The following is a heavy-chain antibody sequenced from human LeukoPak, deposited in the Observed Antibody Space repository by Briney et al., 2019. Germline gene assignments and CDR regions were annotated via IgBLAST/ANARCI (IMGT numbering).Heavy chain of an antibody. J-gene: IGHJ4*02. V-gene: IGHV3-23*01. Sequence: GGSLRLSCAASGFTFSNYAMSWVRQAPGKGLEWVAAISGSGDSTYYPDSVKGRFTISRDNSKNTLYLQRNSLRAQDTAVYYCAKEFDSSGYFDDWGQGTLVTVSS. CDR1: GFTFSNYA. CDR3: AKEFDSSGYFDD. CDR2: ISGSGDST. D-gene: IGHD3-22*01.